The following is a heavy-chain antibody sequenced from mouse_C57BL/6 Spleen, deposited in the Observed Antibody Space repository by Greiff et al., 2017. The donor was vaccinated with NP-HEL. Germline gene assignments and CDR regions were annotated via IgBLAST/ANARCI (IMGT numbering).Heavy chain of an antibody. D-gene: IGHD2-5*01. V-gene: IGHV2-9-1*01. CDR1: GFSLTSYA. J-gene: IGHJ4*01. Sequence: QVQLKESGPGLVAPSQSLSITCTVSGFSLTSYAISWVRQPPGEGLEWLGVIWTGGGTNYNLALKSRLSISKDNSKSQVFLKMNSLQTDDTARYYCARNGLYYSNHYLYYAMDYWGQGTSVTVSS. CDR2: IWTGGGT. CDR3: ARNGLYYSNHYLYYAMDY.